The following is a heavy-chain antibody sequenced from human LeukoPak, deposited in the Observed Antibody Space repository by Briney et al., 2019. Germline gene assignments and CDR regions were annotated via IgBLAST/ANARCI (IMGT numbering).Heavy chain of an antibody. CDR2: IKEDGSDT. J-gene: IGHJ4*02. D-gene: IGHD3-9*01. V-gene: IGHV3-7*01. CDR3: ARHRYFYFDL. CDR1: GFTFSLHY. Sequence: PGGSLRLSCAASGFTFSLHYMGWVRQTPGKGLEWVANIKEDGSDTFYVDSVKGRFTIFRDNAKNSVYLQMNILRAEDTAVYYCARHRYFYFDLWGQGTLVTVSS.